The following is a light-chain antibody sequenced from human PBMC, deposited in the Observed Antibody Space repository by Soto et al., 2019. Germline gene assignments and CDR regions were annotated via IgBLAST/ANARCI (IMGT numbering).Light chain of an antibody. J-gene: IGKJ1*01. CDR3: QQYGDYTGCT. CDR2: GAS. CDR1: QSVSSIY. V-gene: IGKV3-20*01. Sequence: EIVLTQSPGTLSLSPGERATLSCRASQSVSSIYLGWYQQKPGQTPRLLIYGASSRATGTPDRISGSGSGTNFTLTISRLEYEDVAVYYCQQYGDYTGCTFGQGTKVEIK.